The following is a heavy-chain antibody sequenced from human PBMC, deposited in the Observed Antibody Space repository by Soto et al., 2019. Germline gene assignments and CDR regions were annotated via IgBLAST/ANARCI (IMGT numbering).Heavy chain of an antibody. D-gene: IGHD1-1*01. CDR3: AKDLDSLGQYFDY. V-gene: IGHV3-30*18. Sequence: PGGSLRLSCAASGFTFSSYGMHWVRQAPGKGLEWVAVISYDGSNKYYADSVKGRFTISRDNSKNTLYLQMNSLRAEDTAVYYCAKDLDSLGQYFDYWGQGTLVTVSS. CDR1: GFTFSSYG. J-gene: IGHJ4*02. CDR2: ISYDGSNK.